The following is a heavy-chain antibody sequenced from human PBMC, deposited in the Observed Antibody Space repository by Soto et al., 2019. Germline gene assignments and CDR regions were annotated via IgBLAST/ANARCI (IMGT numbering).Heavy chain of an antibody. Sequence: QVQLVQSGAEVKKPGSSVKVSCKASGGHFSSYAISWVRQAPGQGLEWMGGIIPIFGTAIYAQKFQGRVTITADESTSADYMELSSLRSEDTAVYYCAGEGRAVAWYAFDIWGQGTMVTVSS. J-gene: IGHJ3*02. CDR1: GGHFSSYA. CDR3: AGEGRAVAWYAFDI. V-gene: IGHV1-69*12. D-gene: IGHD6-19*01. CDR2: IIPIFGTA.